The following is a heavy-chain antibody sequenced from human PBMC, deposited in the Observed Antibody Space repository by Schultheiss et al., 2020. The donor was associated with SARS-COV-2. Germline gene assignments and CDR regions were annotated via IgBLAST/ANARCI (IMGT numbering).Heavy chain of an antibody. Sequence: ASVKVSCKASGYTFTSYGISWVRQAPGQGLEWMGRINPNSGGTNYAQKFQGRVTMTRDTSISTAYMELSRLRSDDTAVYYCARGGGRVYRPSMDVWGKGTTVTVSS. D-gene: IGHD2-8*02. CDR2: INPNSGGT. V-gene: IGHV1-2*06. CDR3: ARGGGRVYRPSMDV. CDR1: GYTFTSYG. J-gene: IGHJ6*03.